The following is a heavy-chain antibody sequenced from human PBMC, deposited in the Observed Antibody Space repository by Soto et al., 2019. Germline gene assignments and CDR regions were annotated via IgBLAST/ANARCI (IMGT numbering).Heavy chain of an antibody. CDR2: IIPIFGTA. Sequence: SVKVSCKASGGTFSSYAISWVRQAPGQGLEWMGGIIPIFGTANYAQKFQGRVTITADKSTSTAYMELSSLRSEDTAVYYCARAYYYDSSGPITGPVYGMDVWGQGTTVTVSS. CDR1: GGTFSSYA. CDR3: ARAYYYDSSGPITGPVYGMDV. D-gene: IGHD3-22*01. J-gene: IGHJ6*02. V-gene: IGHV1-69*06.